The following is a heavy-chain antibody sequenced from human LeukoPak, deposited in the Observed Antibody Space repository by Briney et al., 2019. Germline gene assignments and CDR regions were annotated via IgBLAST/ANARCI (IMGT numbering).Heavy chain of an antibody. V-gene: IGHV4-34*01. CDR2: INHSGST. Sequence: SGTLCLTCAVYGGSFSGCDWSWIRQAPGKGLEWIGEINHSGSTNYNPPLKSRLTKSADTSKNQFSLKLSSVTAADTAVYYCASGPGMDVWGQGTTVTVSS. CDR1: GGSFSGCD. CDR3: ASGPGMDV. J-gene: IGHJ6*02.